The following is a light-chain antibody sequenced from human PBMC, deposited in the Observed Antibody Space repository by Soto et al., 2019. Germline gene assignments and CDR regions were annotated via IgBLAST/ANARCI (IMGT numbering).Light chain of an antibody. CDR1: QDISNY. CDR3: QQYDNLPLI. V-gene: IGKV1-33*01. CDR2: DAS. J-gene: IGKJ5*01. Sequence: DIQMTQSPSSLSASVGDRFTITCQASQDISNYLNWYQQKPGKAPKLLIYDASNLETGVPSRFSGSGSGTDFTFTISSLQPEDFATYYCQQYDNLPLIFGQGTRLEIK.